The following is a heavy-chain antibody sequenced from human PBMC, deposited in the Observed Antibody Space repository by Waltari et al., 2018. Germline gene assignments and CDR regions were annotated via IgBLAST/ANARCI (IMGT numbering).Heavy chain of an antibody. V-gene: IGHV1-69*13. D-gene: IGHD3-3*01. Sequence: QVQLVQSGAEVKKPGSSVKVSCKASGGTFSSYAISWVRQAPGQGLEWMGRIIPIFGTANYAQKFQGRVTITADKSTSTAYMELSSLRSEDTAVYYCARDYDFWSGRPGYYYYYMDVWGKGTTVTISS. CDR3: ARDYDFWSGRPGYYYYYMDV. CDR2: IIPIFGTA. J-gene: IGHJ6*03. CDR1: GGTFSSYA.